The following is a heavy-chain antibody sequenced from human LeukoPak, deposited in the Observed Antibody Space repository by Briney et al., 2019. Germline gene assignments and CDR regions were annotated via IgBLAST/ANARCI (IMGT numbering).Heavy chain of an antibody. V-gene: IGHV4-4*02. D-gene: IGHD6-19*01. CDR1: GGSISSSNW. CDR3: ARAHEQWLAYFDY. CDR2: IYHSGST. Sequence: SETLSLTCAVSGGSISSSNWWSWVRQPPGKGLEWIGEIYHSGSTNYNPSLKSRVTISVDKSKNQFSLKLSSVTAADTAVYYCARAHEQWLAYFDYWGQGTLVTVSS. J-gene: IGHJ4*02.